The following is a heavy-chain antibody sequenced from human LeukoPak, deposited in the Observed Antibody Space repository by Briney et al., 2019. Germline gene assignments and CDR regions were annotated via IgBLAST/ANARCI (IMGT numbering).Heavy chain of an antibody. V-gene: IGHV3-7*01. D-gene: IGHD6-13*01. CDR3: AREGIAAAGDNWFDP. J-gene: IGHJ5*02. CDR1: GFTFSSYA. Sequence: GGSLRLSCAASGFTFSSYAMSRVRQAPGKGLEWVANIKQDGSEKYYVDSVKGRFTISRDNAKNSLYLQMNSLRAEDTAVYYCAREGIAAAGDNWFDPWGQGTLVTVSS. CDR2: IKQDGSEK.